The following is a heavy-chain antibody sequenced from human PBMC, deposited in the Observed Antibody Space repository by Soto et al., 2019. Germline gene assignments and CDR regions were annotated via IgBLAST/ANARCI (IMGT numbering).Heavy chain of an antibody. Sequence: SGGSLRLSCAASGFTFSSYAMSWVRQAPGKGLEWVSAISGSGGSTYYADSVKGRFTISRDNSKNTLYLQMNSLRAEDTAVYYCAKHRDLIVVVKMEFEYWGQGTLVTVSS. D-gene: IGHD3-22*01. CDR3: AKHRDLIVVVKMEFEY. CDR1: GFTFSSYA. CDR2: ISGSGGST. J-gene: IGHJ4*02. V-gene: IGHV3-23*01.